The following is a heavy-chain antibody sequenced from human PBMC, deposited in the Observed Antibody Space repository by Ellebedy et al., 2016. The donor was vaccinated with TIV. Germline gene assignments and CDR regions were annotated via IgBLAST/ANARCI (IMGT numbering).Heavy chain of an antibody. CDR2: IKQDGSEK. V-gene: IGHV3-7*03. CDR3: AKARSDDYGMDV. Sequence: GESLKISCAASGFTFSSYWMSWVRQAPGKGLEWVANIKQDGSEKYYVDSVKGRFTISRDNAKNSLYLQMNSLRTEDTALYYCAKARSDDYGMDVWGQGTTVTVSS. J-gene: IGHJ6*02. CDR1: GFTFSSYW.